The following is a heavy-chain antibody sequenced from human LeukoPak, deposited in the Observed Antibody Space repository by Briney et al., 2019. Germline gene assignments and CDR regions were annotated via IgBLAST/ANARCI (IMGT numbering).Heavy chain of an antibody. D-gene: IGHD3-16*01. CDR2: IPYDGSNK. V-gene: IGHV3-30-3*01. J-gene: IGHJ4*02. Sequence: QSGGSLRLSCAASGFTFSSYAMHWVRQAPGKGLEWVAVIPYDGSNKYYAGSVKGRFTISRDNSKNTLYLQMNSLRAEDTAVYYCATLGVYWGQGTLVTVSS. CDR1: GFTFSSYA. CDR3: ATLGVY.